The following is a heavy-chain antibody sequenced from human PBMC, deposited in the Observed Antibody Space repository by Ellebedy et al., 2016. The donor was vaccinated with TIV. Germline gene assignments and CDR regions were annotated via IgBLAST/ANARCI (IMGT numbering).Heavy chain of an antibody. CDR2: IKQDGSEE. J-gene: IGHJ4*02. CDR1: GFTVRSYG. Sequence: PGGSLRLSCTDSGFTVRSYGMQWVRQAPGKGLEWVANIKQDGSEEYYLDSVKGRFTISRDNAKKSLYLQMNSLRSEDTAVYYCARGSGWIIDYWGQGTLVTVSS. CDR3: ARGSGWIIDY. V-gene: IGHV3-7*04. D-gene: IGHD6-19*01.